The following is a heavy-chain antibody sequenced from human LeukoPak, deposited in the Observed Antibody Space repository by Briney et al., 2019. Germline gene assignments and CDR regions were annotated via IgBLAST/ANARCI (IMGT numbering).Heavy chain of an antibody. D-gene: IGHD2-2*01. Sequence: SETLSLTCAVSGVSISTYYWSWLRQPPGKGLEWIGYIYTSGSTDYNPSLKSRVTISVETSKNQFSLKLSAVTAADTAVYYCARGGRYCSSTTCYLPWFDPWGQGTLVTVSS. CDR2: IYTSGST. V-gene: IGHV4-4*09. J-gene: IGHJ5*02. CDR1: GVSISTYY. CDR3: ARGGRYCSSTTCYLPWFDP.